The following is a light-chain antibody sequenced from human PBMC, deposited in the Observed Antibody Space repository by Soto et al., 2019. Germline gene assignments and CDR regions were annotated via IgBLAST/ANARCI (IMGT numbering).Light chain of an antibody. Sequence: DIQMTQSPSSLSASVGDRVTITCRASQSISSFLNWYQQKPGEAPKLLIYDATSLHSGVPSRFSGSGSATDLTLTISSLQPEDFATYYCQQTYTNPRTFGQGTKVEI. V-gene: IGKV1-39*01. CDR3: QQTYTNPRT. CDR1: QSISSF. CDR2: DAT. J-gene: IGKJ1*01.